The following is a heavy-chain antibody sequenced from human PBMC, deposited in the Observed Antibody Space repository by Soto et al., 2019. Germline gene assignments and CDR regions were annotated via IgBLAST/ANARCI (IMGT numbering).Heavy chain of an antibody. CDR3: ARVGDYVWGSYRYPGYYYGMDV. J-gene: IGHJ6*02. CDR1: GFTFSSYG. D-gene: IGHD3-16*02. Sequence: QVQLVESGGGVVQPGRSLRLSCAASGFTFSSYGMHWVRQAPGKGLEWVAVIWYDGSNKYYADSVKGRFTISRDNSKNTLYLQMNRLGAEDRAVYYCARVGDYVWGSYRYPGYYYGMDVWGQGTTVTVSS. V-gene: IGHV3-33*01. CDR2: IWYDGSNK.